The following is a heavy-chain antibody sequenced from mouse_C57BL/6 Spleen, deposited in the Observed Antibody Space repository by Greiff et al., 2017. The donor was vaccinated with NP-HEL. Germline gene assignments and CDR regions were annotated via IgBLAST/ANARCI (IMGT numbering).Heavy chain of an antibody. Sequence: QVTLKVSGPGILQSSQTLSLTCSFSGFSLSTSGMGVSWLRQPSGMGLEWLAHIYWDDAKRYNPFLKSRPTISKETTRNQVFLKITTVDTADTATYSSARSLMVTTYAMGYWGQGTSVTVSS. J-gene: IGHJ4*01. D-gene: IGHD2-2*01. CDR2: IYWDDAK. CDR1: GFSLSTSGMG. CDR3: ARSLMVTTYAMGY. V-gene: IGHV8-12*01.